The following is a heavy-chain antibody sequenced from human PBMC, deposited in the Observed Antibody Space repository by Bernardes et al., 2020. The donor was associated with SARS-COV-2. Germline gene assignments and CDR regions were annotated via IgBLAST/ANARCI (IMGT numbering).Heavy chain of an antibody. CDR3: ARESSLGGTYFVDY. Sequence: GGSLRLSCAASGFTFSSYWMQWGRPAPGEGVVWVSRINCDGSSTRYADSVKGRFTISRDNAKNTLFLQLDSLRAEDAAVYYCARESSLGGTYFVDYWGQGTLLTVSS. J-gene: IGHJ4*02. CDR1: GFTFSSYW. V-gene: IGHV3-74*01. CDR2: INCDGSST. D-gene: IGHD1-26*01.